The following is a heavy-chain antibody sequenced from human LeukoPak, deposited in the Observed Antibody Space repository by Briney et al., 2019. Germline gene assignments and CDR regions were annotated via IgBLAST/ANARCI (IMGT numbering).Heavy chain of an antibody. CDR2: IRSKAYGGTT. V-gene: IGHV3-49*04. D-gene: IGHD3-10*01. Sequence: SLRLSCTASGFTFGDYAMSWVRQAPGKGLEWVGVIRSKAYGGTTDYAASVKGRFTISRDDSKSVAYLQMNSLNTDDTALYYCTRYYYGSGSYYKFDSWGQGTLVTVSS. CDR1: GFTFGDYA. J-gene: IGHJ4*02. CDR3: TRYYYGSGSYYKFDS.